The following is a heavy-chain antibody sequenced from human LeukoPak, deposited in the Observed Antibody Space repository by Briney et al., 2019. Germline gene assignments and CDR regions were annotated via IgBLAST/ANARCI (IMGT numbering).Heavy chain of an antibody. D-gene: IGHD5-18*01. J-gene: IGHJ4*02. CDR2: ISSDGNNK. CDR1: GFTYSSHN. V-gene: IGHV3-30-3*01. Sequence: PGRSLRLSCAASGFTYSSHNMHWVRQTPGKGREWVTLISSDGNNKYYADSVKGRFTISRDNSKNTLYLQMSSLRAEDTAVYYCARDQGYTYGHSFDYWGQGTLVTVSS. CDR3: ARDQGYTYGHSFDY.